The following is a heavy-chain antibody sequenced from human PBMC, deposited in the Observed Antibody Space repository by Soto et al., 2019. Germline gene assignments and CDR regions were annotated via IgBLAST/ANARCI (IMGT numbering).Heavy chain of an antibody. CDR3: ARGQEVGAHFFDS. CDR2: IGTAGDT. D-gene: IGHD2-15*01. Sequence: PGGSLRLSCEASGFAFSGFDMHWFRQPTGKGLEWVSTIGTAGDTYYAVSVKGRFTISRDNAKNSLSLQMISLRAGDTAVYFCARGQEVGAHFFDSWGQGTQVTVSS. V-gene: IGHV3-13*01. CDR1: GFAFSGFD. J-gene: IGHJ4*02.